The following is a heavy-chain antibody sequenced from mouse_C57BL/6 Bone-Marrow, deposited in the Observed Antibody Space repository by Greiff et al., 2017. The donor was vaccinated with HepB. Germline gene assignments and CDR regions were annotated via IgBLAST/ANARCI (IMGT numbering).Heavy chain of an antibody. CDR3: AREDGSYYFDY. D-gene: IGHD2-3*01. CDR1: GYTFTSYG. V-gene: IGHV1-81*01. J-gene: IGHJ2*01. CDR2: IYPRSGNT. Sequence: SGAELARPGASVKLSCKASGYTFTSYGISWVKQRTGQGLEWIGEIYPRSGNTYYNEKFKGKATLTADKSSSTAYMELRSLTSEDSAVYFCAREDGSYYFDYWGQGTTLTVSS.